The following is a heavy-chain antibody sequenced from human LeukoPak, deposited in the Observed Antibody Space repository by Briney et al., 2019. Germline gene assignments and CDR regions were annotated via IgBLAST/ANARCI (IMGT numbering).Heavy chain of an antibody. Sequence: ASVKVSCKASGYIFTSYTISWVRQAPGQGLEWMGWINTYNANTYYAQKFQGRVTMTRDTSISTAYMELSSLRSEDTAVYYCARMSYYDSSGDNWFDPWGQGTLVTVSS. J-gene: IGHJ5*02. CDR3: ARMSYYDSSGDNWFDP. CDR1: GYIFTSYT. V-gene: IGHV1-18*01. D-gene: IGHD3-22*01. CDR2: INTYNANT.